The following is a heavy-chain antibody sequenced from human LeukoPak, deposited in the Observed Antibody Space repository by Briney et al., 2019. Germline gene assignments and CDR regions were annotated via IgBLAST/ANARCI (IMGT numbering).Heavy chain of an antibody. CDR3: XKELYXYGDYGAEGLDV. Sequence: GGSLRLSCAVSGFTFGNYGMHWVRQAPGKGLEWVALISYDGSSEYYAGSVKGRFTISRDNSKITVYLQMNSLKAEDTAVYYXXKELYXYGDYGAEGLDVGGQGTTVTVS. V-gene: IGHV3-30*18. D-gene: IGHD4-17*01. CDR1: GFTFGNYG. CDR2: ISYDGSSE. J-gene: IGHJ6*02.